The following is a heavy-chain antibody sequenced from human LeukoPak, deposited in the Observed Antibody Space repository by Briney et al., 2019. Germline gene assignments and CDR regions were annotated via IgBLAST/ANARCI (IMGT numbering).Heavy chain of an antibody. Sequence: SVKVSCKASGGTFSSYAISWVRQAPGQGLEWMGGIIPIFGTANYAQKFQGRVTITADESTSTAYMELSSLRSEDTAVYYCARGGYTYYDFWSGYYRAAFDIWGQGTMVTVSS. J-gene: IGHJ3*02. CDR2: IIPIFGTA. CDR3: ARGGYTYYDFWSGYYRAAFDI. D-gene: IGHD3-3*01. V-gene: IGHV1-69*13. CDR1: GGTFSSYA.